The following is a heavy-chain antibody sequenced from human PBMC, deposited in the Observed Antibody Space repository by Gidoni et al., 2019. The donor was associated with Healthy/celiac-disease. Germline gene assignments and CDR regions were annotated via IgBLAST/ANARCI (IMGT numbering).Heavy chain of an antibody. J-gene: IGHJ5*02. D-gene: IGHD2-8*01. CDR2: ISGSGGST. Sequence: EVQLLESGGGLVQPGGSLRRSCAASGFTFSSYAMSRVRQAPGKGLEWVSAISGSGGSTYYADSVKGRFTISRDNSKNTLYLQMNSLRAEDTAVYYCAPRPAGLLMVYVSSPIRGPWGQGTLVTVSS. V-gene: IGHV3-23*01. CDR3: APRPAGLLMVYVSSPIRGP. CDR1: GFTFSSYA.